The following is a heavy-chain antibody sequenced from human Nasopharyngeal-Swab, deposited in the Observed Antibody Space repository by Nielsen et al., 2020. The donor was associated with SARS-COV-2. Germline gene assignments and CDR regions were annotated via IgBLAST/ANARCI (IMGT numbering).Heavy chain of an antibody. CDR2: MKQDGSEK. CDR3: AREAATRPTNWFDP. Sequence: VRQAPGKGLEWVANMKQDGSEKYYVDSVKGRFTISRDNAKNSLYLQMNSLRAEDTAVYYCAREAATRPTNWFDPWGQGTLVTVSS. V-gene: IGHV3-7*01. D-gene: IGHD2-15*01. J-gene: IGHJ5*02.